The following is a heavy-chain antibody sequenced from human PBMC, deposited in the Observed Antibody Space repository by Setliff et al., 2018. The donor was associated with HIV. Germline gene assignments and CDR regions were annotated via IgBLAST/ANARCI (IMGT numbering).Heavy chain of an antibody. CDR3: ARGSCSGCYLSDY. J-gene: IGHJ4*02. CDR1: GYTFSTNA. D-gene: IGHD6-19*01. Sequence: ASVKVSCKAFGYTFSTNAIHWVRQAPGQRLEWMGYINAGDDNTRYSEKFQGRVTITRDTSPNTAYMELSSLRSEDTAVYYCARGSCSGCYLSDYWGLGTLVTVSS. CDR2: INAGDDNT. V-gene: IGHV1-3*01.